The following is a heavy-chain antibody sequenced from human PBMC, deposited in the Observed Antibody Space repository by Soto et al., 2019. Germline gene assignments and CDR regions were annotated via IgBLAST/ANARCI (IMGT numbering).Heavy chain of an antibody. V-gene: IGHV4-34*01. Sequence: QVQLQQWGAGLLKPSETLSLTCAVYGGSFSGYYWSWIRQPPGKGLEWIGEINHSGSANYNPSLKSRVTISVDTSKNQFSLKLSSVTAADTAVFYCARRYYYDNTGHRVWFDPWGQGTLVTVSS. CDR3: ARRYYYDNTGHRVWFDP. CDR2: INHSGSA. CDR1: GGSFSGYY. J-gene: IGHJ5*02. D-gene: IGHD3-22*01.